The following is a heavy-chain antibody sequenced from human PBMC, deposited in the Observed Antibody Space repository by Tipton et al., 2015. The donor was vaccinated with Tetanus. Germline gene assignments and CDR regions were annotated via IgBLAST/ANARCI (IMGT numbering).Heavy chain of an antibody. D-gene: IGHD3-22*01. CDR3: AREVTFNFDSSGYYYERAFFDH. J-gene: IGHJ4*02. CDR1: GFTFSSYG. CDR2: IITHNGKT. V-gene: IGHV1-18*01. Sequence: QSGAEVKKPGASVKVSCKASGFTFSSYGITWVRQAPGQGLEWMGWIITHNGKTKYPQNLQGRVTMTTDTPTSTAFLELRNLRSDDSGVYYCAREVTFNFDSSGYYYERAFFDHWGQGTLVTVSS.